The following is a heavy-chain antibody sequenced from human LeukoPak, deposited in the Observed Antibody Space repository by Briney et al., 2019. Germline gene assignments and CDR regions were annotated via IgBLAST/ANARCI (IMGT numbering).Heavy chain of an antibody. D-gene: IGHD6-13*01. CDR2: INTNTGNP. CDR1: GYTFTTYA. CDR3: ARVNVAAGGGTYYYYGMDV. Sequence: GASVKVSCKASGYTFTTYAMNWVRQAPGQGLEWIGWINTNTGNPTYAQASTGRFVFSLETSVSTASLQIDSLTAEDTAVYFCARVNVAAGGGTYYYYGMDVWGQGTTVTVSS. J-gene: IGHJ6*02. V-gene: IGHV7-4-1*01.